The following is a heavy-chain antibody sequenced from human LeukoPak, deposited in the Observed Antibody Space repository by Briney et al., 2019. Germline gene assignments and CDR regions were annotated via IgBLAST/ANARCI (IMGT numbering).Heavy chain of an antibody. V-gene: IGHV4-31*11. CDR3: ARGAVALGDYYYGMDV. CDR1: GGSFSGYY. CDR2: IYYSGST. D-gene: IGHD6-19*01. J-gene: IGHJ6*02. Sequence: SETLSLTCAVYGGSFSGYYWSWIRQHPGKGLEWIGYIYYSGSTYYNPSLKSRVTISVDTSKNQFPLKLSSVTAADTAVYYCARGAVALGDYYYGMDVWGQGTTVTVSS.